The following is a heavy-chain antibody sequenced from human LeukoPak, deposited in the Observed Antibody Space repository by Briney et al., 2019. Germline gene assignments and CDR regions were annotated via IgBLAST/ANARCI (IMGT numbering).Heavy chain of an antibody. CDR2: ISSGSTTI. Sequence: GGSLRLSCAASGFTFTKYSMHWVRQTPGKGLEWVSYISSGSTTIYYTDSVKGRFTISGDNAKNSLYLQMNSLRAEDTAVYYCARRESTTMVRGGVDYWGQGTLVTVSS. J-gene: IGHJ4*02. V-gene: IGHV3-48*01. CDR3: ARRESTTMVRGGVDY. CDR1: GFTFTKYS. D-gene: IGHD3-10*01.